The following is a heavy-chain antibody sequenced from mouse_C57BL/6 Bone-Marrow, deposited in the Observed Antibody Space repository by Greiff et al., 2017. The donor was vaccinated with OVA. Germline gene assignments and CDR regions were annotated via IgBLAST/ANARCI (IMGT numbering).Heavy chain of an antibody. J-gene: IGHJ3*01. Sequence: EVQLQQSGPELVKPGASVKIPCKASGYTFTDYNMDWVKQSHGKSLEWIGDINPNNGGTIYNQKFKGKATLTVDKSSSTAYMELRSLTSEDTAVYYCARRIYYGNYRSFAYWGQGTLVTVSA. D-gene: IGHD2-1*01. V-gene: IGHV1-18*01. CDR1: GYTFTDYN. CDR2: INPNNGGT. CDR3: ARRIYYGNYRSFAY.